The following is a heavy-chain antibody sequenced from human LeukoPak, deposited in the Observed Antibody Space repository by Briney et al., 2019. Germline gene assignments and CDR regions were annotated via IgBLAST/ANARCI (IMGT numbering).Heavy chain of an antibody. CDR1: GFTFSSYA. V-gene: IGHV3-64D*06. Sequence: GGSLRLSCGGSGFTFSSYAMHWVRQAPGKGLEYVSAISSNGGSTYYADSVKGRFTISRDNSKNTLYLQMSSLRAEDTAVYYCVKGGAGPHDYWGQGTLVTVSS. D-gene: IGHD4-17*01. J-gene: IGHJ4*02. CDR2: ISSNGGST. CDR3: VKGGAGPHDY.